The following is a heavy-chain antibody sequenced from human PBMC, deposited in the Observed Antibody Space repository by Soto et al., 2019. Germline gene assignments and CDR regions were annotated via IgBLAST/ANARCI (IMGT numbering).Heavy chain of an antibody. CDR3: ARHNDDRSGECRDYYRMDV. J-gene: IGHJ6*02. V-gene: IGHV4-34*01. CDR1: GGSGGSFSGYY. D-gene: IGHD3-22*01. Sequence: QVQLQQWGTGLLKPSETLSLTCAVYGGSGGSFSGYYWSWIRQPPGKGLEWGGEINHSGSTNYNRSGNSRVSLSVNTYKNHFALKRSSVTAADMAVYYCARHNDDRSGECRDYYRMDVWGQGTTVTVSS. CDR2: INHSGST.